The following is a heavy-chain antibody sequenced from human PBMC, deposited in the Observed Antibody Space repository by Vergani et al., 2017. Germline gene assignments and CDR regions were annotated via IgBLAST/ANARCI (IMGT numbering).Heavy chain of an antibody. Sequence: QLQLQESGPGLVKPSETLSLTCTVSGGSISSSSYYWGWIRQPPGKGLEWIGSIYYSGSTYYNPSLKSRVTISVDTSKNQSSLKLSSVTAADTAVYYCARGLGEYLYYYYGMDVWGQGTTVTVSS. CDR3: ARGLGEYLYYYYGMDV. CDR2: IYYSGST. CDR1: GGSISSSSYY. D-gene: IGHD3-16*01. V-gene: IGHV4-39*01. J-gene: IGHJ6*02.